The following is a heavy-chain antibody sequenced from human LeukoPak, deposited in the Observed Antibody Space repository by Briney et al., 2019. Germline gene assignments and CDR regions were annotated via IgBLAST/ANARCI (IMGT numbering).Heavy chain of an antibody. J-gene: IGHJ4*02. CDR3: ARRRGSGSYYLTGSYYFDY. CDR2: INHSGST. CDR1: GGSISSYY. D-gene: IGHD3-10*01. V-gene: IGHV4-34*01. Sequence: PSETLSLTCTVSGGSISSYYWSWIRQPPGKGLEWIGEINHSGSTNYNPSLKSRVTISVDTSKNQFSLKLSSVTAADTAVYYCARRRGSGSYYLTGSYYFDYWGQGTLVTVSS.